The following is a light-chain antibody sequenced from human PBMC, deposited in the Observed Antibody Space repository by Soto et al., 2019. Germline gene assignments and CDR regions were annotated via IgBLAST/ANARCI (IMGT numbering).Light chain of an antibody. CDR3: QQRALWPLT. J-gene: IGKJ4*01. CDR2: DAS. Sequence: EIVLTPSPATLSLSPGERATLSCRASQSIASYLAWYQQTPGQAPRLLIYDASNRAAGVPARFSGSGSGADFTLTISSLEPEDFAFYYCQQRALWPLTFGGGTKVDIK. CDR1: QSIASY. V-gene: IGKV3-11*01.